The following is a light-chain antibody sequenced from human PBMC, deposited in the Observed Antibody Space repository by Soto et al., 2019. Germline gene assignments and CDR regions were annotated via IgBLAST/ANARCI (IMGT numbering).Light chain of an antibody. V-gene: IGKV1-5*03. CDR1: QSISNW. J-gene: IGKJ1*01. CDR2: KAS. CDR3: QPYNSYSRT. Sequence: DIQMTQSPSTLSATVGDRVTITCRASQSISNWLAWSQQKPGKAPNLLIYKASRLENGVPSRFSVSGSGTEVTLTISSLQPDDFATYSCQPYNSYSRTFGQGTKVEIK.